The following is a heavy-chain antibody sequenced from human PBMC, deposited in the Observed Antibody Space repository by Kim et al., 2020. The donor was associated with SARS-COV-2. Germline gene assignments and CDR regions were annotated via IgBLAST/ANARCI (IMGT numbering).Heavy chain of an antibody. CDR2: ISGSGGST. D-gene: IGHD2-15*01. J-gene: IGHJ6*01. CDR3: AKDMTETSSNMVAYGID. Sequence: GGSLRLSCAASGFTFSSSAMSWVRQAPGKGLEWVSAISGSGGSTYYADSVKGRITTSRDNSKNTLYLLMNSRRAEDTALYYCAKDMTETSSNMVAYGID. CDR1: GFTFSSSA. V-gene: IGHV3-23*01.